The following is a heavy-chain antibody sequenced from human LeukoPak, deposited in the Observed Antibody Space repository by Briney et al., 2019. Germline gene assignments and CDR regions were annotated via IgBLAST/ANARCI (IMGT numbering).Heavy chain of an antibody. D-gene: IGHD3-16*01. CDR3: AGERGTRALYFDN. J-gene: IGHJ4*02. Sequence: GGSLRLSCAASGFSFISYTMLWLRQAPGKGLEWVALTSSDGDKYFADSVQGRFTISRDNSRNTVYLQLGSLSPDDTAVYYCAGERGTRALYFDNWGQGTLVTVSS. V-gene: IGHV3-30*04. CDR2: TSSDGDK. CDR1: GFSFISYT.